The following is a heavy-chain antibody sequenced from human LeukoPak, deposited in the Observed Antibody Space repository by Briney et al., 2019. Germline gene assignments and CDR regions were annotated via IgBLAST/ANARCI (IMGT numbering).Heavy chain of an antibody. J-gene: IGHJ4*02. Sequence: SETLSLTCAVYGGSFSGYYWSWIRQPPGKGLEWIGEINHSGSTNYNPSLKSRVTISVDTSQNQFSLKLSSVTAADTAVYYCARGRASSSHIDYWGQGTLVTVSS. D-gene: IGHD6-13*01. CDR1: GGSFSGYY. CDR2: INHSGST. V-gene: IGHV4-34*01. CDR3: ARGRASSSHIDY.